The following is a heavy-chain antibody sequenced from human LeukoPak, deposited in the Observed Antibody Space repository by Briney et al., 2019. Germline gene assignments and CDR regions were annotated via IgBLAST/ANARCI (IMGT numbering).Heavy chain of an antibody. Sequence: GGSLRLSCAASGFTFSSYSMNWVRQAPGKGLEWVSSISSSSYIYYADSVKGRFTISRDNAKNSLYLQMNSLRAEDTAVYYCASPGRYDSSGYYLVPFDIWGQGTMVTVSS. CDR2: ISSSSYI. D-gene: IGHD3-22*01. CDR1: GFTFSSYS. V-gene: IGHV3-21*01. J-gene: IGHJ3*02. CDR3: ASPGRYDSSGYYLVPFDI.